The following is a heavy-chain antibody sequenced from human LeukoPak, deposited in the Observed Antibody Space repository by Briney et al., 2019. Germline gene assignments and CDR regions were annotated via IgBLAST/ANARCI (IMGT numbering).Heavy chain of an antibody. V-gene: IGHV3-33*01. J-gene: IGHJ4*02. CDR3: ARARNNYDRSGFSALDY. CDR1: GVSFNSHG. D-gene: IGHD3-22*01. Sequence: GGSLRPSCAASGVSFNSHGMHWVRQAPGKGLEWVAVIWYDGSNTYHADSVKGRFTISRDNTKNVLYLEMNSLRADDTAVYYCARARNNYDRSGFSALDYWGQGTLVTVSS. CDR2: IWYDGSNT.